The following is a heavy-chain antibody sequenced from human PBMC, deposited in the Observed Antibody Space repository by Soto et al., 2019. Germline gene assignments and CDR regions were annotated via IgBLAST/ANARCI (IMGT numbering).Heavy chain of an antibody. CDR1: GGTFSSYA. J-gene: IGHJ6*02. Sequence: QVQLVQSGAEVKKPGSSVKVSCKASGGTFSSYAISWVRQAPGQGLEWMGGIIPIFGTADYAQKFQGRVTITAAESPSTADMERRSLRSEDTAVYYCASPSSLRGYCSSTSCYGYYYGMDVWGQGTTVTVSS. D-gene: IGHD2-2*01. V-gene: IGHV1-69*12. CDR3: ASPSSLRGYCSSTSCYGYYYGMDV. CDR2: IIPIFGTA.